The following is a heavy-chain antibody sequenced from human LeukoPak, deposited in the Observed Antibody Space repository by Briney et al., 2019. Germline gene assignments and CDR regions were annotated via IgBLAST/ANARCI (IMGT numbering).Heavy chain of an antibody. D-gene: IGHD3-22*01. CDR1: GFTFSSYW. V-gene: IGHV3-74*01. CDR2: ISSDGSST. Sequence: PGGSLRLYCAASGFTFSSYWMHWVRQAPGKGLVWVSRISSDGSSTTYADSVKGRFTISRDNSKNTLSLQMNSLRAEDTAIYYCTRSGYRHPYHFDSWGQGTLVTVSS. J-gene: IGHJ4*02. CDR3: TRSGYRHPYHFDS.